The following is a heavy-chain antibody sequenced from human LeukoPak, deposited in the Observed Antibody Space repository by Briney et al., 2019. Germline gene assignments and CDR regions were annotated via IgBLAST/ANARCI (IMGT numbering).Heavy chain of an antibody. V-gene: IGHV4-39*07. J-gene: IGHJ6*02. Sequence: SETLSLTCTVSGDSINSRSYYWGWIRQPPGKGLEWIGSIYYSGITYYNPSLKSRVTISVDTSKNQFSLKLSSVPAADTAVYYCARDGAWGYDFWSGYPRGGMDVWGQGTTVTVSS. CDR3: ARDGAWGYDFWSGYPRGGMDV. CDR1: GDSINSRSYY. CDR2: IYYSGIT. D-gene: IGHD3-3*01.